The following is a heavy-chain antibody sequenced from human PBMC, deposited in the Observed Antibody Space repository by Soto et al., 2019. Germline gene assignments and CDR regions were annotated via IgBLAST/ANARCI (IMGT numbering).Heavy chain of an antibody. CDR1: GGTFSRYS. CDR2: IIPIFGIA. D-gene: IGHD2-2*01. CDR3: AGEDRDRATGLVPAAIDGMDV. V-gene: IGHV1-69*08. Sequence: QVQLVQSGAEVKKPGSSVKVSCKASGGTFSRYSITWVRQAPGHGLEWIGRIIPIFGIASYAQKFQGRVTITADESTSRAYMELSSLRSDDTAGYYCAGEDRDRATGLVPAAIDGMDVWGQGTTVTVSS. J-gene: IGHJ6*02.